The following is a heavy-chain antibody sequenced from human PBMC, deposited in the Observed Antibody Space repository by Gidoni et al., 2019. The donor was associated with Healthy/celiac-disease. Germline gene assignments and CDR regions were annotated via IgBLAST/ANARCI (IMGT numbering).Heavy chain of an antibody. CDR2: ISYDGSNK. J-gene: IGHJ4*02. CDR3: ARDDYGGNNDY. Sequence: QVQLVASGGGVVQSGRSLRLSFAASGFTFSSYAMHWVRQAPGKGLEWVAVISYDGSNKYYADSVKGRFTISRDKSKNTLYLQMNSLRAEDTAVYYCARDDYGGNNDYWGQGTLVTVSA. V-gene: IGHV3-30-3*01. CDR1: GFTFSSYA. D-gene: IGHD4-17*01.